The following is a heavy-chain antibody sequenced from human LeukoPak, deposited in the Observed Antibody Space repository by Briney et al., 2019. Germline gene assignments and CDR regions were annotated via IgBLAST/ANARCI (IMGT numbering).Heavy chain of an antibody. J-gene: IGHJ3*02. D-gene: IGHD3-3*01. Sequence: KPSETLSLTCAVYRGSFSGYYWSWIRQPPGKGLEWLGEINHGGNTNYNPSLKSRVTISLDTSKSQFFLKLSSVTAADTAVYYCARPLASAFGVVDAFDIWGQGTMVTVSS. CDR2: INHGGNT. V-gene: IGHV4-34*01. CDR1: RGSFSGYY. CDR3: ARPLASAFGVVDAFDI.